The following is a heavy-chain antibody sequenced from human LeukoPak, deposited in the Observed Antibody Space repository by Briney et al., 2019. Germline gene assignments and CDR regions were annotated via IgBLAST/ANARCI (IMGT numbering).Heavy chain of an antibody. CDR1: GFTFSSYA. D-gene: IGHD3-9*01. V-gene: IGHV3-23*01. CDR3: AKFGYDILTGYDY. Sequence: AGGSLRLSCAVAGFTFSSYAMSWVRQAPGKGLEWVSAISGSGGSTYYADSVKGRFTISRDNSKNTLYLQMNSLRAEDTAVYYCAKFGYDILTGYDYWGQGTLVTVSS. CDR2: ISGSGGST. J-gene: IGHJ4*02.